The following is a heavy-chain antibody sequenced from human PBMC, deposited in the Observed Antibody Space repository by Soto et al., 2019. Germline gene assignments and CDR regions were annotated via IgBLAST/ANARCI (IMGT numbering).Heavy chain of an antibody. D-gene: IGHD3-10*01. CDR3: ARGPKPHSYGSGSYYNGYFDY. CDR2: IIPILGIA. CDR1: GGTFSSYT. Sequence: QVQLVQSGAEVKKPGSSVKVSCKASGGTFSSYTISWVRQAPGQGLEWMGRIIPILGIANYAQKFQGRVTITADKSTSTAYMELSSLRSEDTAVYYCARGPKPHSYGSGSYYNGYFDYWGQGTLVTVSS. V-gene: IGHV1-69*02. J-gene: IGHJ4*02.